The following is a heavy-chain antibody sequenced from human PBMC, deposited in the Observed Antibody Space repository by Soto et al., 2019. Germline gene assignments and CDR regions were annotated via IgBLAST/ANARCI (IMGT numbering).Heavy chain of an antibody. D-gene: IGHD3-10*01. J-gene: IGHJ4*01. Sequence: EVQLLVSGGDLVQPGGSQRLSCVASGFTFGSRAMSWVRQAPGEGLEWVSTITDTGGDSKSADSVRGRFAISRDNSRNTLYLQMSSLRAEDSAVYYCASGSKDSYPGSRIFDFWGRGTLVTVSS. CDR1: GFTFGSRA. CDR2: ITDTGGDS. V-gene: IGHV3-23*01. CDR3: ASGSKDSYPGSRIFDF.